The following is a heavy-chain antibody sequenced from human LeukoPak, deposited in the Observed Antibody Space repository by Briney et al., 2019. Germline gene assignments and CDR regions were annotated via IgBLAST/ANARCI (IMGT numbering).Heavy chain of an antibody. CDR2: IYPNSGGT. D-gene: IGHD2-2*01. Sequence: ASVKVSCRASGYTFSGYFMHWVRQAPGQGLEWMGWIYPNSGGTKYAQKFQGRVTMTRDTSISTIYMELSSLRSDDTAVYYCARVVVPAAMRADYWGQGTLVTVSS. CDR3: ARVVVPAAMRADY. V-gene: IGHV1-2*02. J-gene: IGHJ4*02. CDR1: GYTFSGYF.